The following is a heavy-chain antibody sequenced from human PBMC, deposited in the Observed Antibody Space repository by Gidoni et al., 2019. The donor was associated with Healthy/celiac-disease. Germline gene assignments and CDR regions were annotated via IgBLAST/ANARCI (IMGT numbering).Heavy chain of an antibody. D-gene: IGHD5-18*01. CDR2: INHSGST. J-gene: IGHJ6*02. Sequence: QVQLQQWGAGLLKPSETLSLTCAVYGGSFSGYSWSWIRQPPGKGLEWIGEINHSGSTNYNPSLKSRVTISVDTSKNQFSLKLSSVTAADTAVYYCARASKGSYGYDYYYYGMDVWGQGTTVTVSS. V-gene: IGHV4-34*01. CDR1: GGSFSGYS. CDR3: ARASKGSYGYDYYYYGMDV.